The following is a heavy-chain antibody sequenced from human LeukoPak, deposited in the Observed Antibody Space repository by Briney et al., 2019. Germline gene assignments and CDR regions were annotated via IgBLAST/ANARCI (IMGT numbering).Heavy chain of an antibody. D-gene: IGHD5-18*01. CDR1: GFTFSSYG. CDR2: IWYDRSNK. J-gene: IGHJ4*02. V-gene: IGHV3-33*01. Sequence: GRSLRLSCAASGFTFSSYGMHWVRQAPGKGLEWVAVIWYDRSNKYYADSVKGRFTISRDNSKNTLYLQMNSLRAEDTAVYYCARGVQLWLLGYWGQGTLVTVSS. CDR3: ARGVQLWLLGY.